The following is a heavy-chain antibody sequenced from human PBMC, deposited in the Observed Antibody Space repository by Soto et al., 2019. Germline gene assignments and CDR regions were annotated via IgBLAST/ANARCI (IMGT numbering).Heavy chain of an antibody. CDR1: GFKFSRYG. Sequence: PGGSLRLSCAASGFKFSRYGMNWLRQAPGKGLEWVASISSSTSYVYYADSVKGRFSTSRDNAKNILYLEMYALRTEDTAVYYCARDPSEGRVGNWFESWGQGTLVTVSS. D-gene: IGHD2-2*01. CDR3: ARDPSEGRVGNWFES. V-gene: IGHV3-21*06. J-gene: IGHJ5*01. CDR2: ISSSTSYV.